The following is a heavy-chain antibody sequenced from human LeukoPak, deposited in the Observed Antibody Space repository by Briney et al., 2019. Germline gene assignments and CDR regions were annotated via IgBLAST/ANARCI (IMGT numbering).Heavy chain of an antibody. D-gene: IGHD3-3*01. CDR1: GISFHNSA. Sequence: PGGSLRLSCEVSGISFHNSALNWVRQAPGKGLEWVSGVTTSGATYYIDSVKGRFTISRDDSKNTLFLQMISLRAEDTAVYYCTKSGRVVGVNTIYNYYGMDVWGQGTTVTVSS. J-gene: IGHJ6*02. CDR3: TKSGRVVGVNTIYNYYGMDV. CDR2: VTTSGAT. V-gene: IGHV3-23*01.